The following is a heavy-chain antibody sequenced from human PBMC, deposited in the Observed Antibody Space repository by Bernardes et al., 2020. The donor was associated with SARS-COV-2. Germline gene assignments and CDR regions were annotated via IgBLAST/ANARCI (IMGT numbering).Heavy chain of an antibody. V-gene: IGHV4-59*11. CDR1: GGSTSGPF. J-gene: IGHJ3*02. CDR3: ARDIGSRCGGDCYVFDI. D-gene: IGHD2-21*01. CDR2: TKSGGST. Sequence: SETLSLTCSVSGGSTSGPFWSWIRQSPGKGLEWIAYTKSGGSTKYNPSLKSRVTMSIDGSKNQLTLNVTAVTAADTAVYYCARDIGSRCGGDCYVFDIWGQGTVVTISS.